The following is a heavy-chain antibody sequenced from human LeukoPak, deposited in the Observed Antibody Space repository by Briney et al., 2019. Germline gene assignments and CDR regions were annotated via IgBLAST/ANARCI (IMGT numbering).Heavy chain of an antibody. CDR3: AREYRCSDSTCHSYMDV. CDR1: GDTLGTYA. CDR2: INPIFGTA. V-gene: IGHV1-69*05. D-gene: IGHD2-21*01. Sequence: SVKVSCKASGDTLGTYAISWVRQAPGQGLEWMGGINPIFGTAKYAQQFQGRVTITTDESTSTAYMDLSSLRSEDTAVYYCAREYRCSDSTCHSYMDVWGSGTTVTVSS. J-gene: IGHJ6*03.